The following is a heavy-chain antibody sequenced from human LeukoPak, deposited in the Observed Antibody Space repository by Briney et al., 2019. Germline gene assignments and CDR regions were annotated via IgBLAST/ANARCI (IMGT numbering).Heavy chain of an antibody. J-gene: IGHJ3*02. CDR3: ARGLRGDPDAFDI. Sequence: KPSETLSLTCTLSAGSISNYYWNWIRQSPGKGLEWIGYVHYSGSTDYNPSLESRVTISVDTSKNQFSLKLNSVTAADTAVYYCARGLRGDPDAFDIWGQGTVVTVS. V-gene: IGHV4-59*01. D-gene: IGHD2-21*01. CDR2: VHYSGST. CDR1: AGSISNYY.